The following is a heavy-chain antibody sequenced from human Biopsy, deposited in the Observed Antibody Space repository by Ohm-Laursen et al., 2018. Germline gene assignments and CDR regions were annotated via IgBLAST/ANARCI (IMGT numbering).Heavy chain of an antibody. CDR2: ITHSGYT. J-gene: IGHJ4*02. V-gene: IGHV4-34*01. D-gene: IGHD2-8*01. CDR1: SGSFSSNY. CDR3: ASRLYGPNPIDY. Sequence: SETLSLTWAVSSGSFSSNYWTWIRQPPGKGLEWIGEITHSGYTNYNPSLKSRVTVSVDTSKNQFSLKLSSVTAADTAVYYCASRLYGPNPIDYWGQGTLVTVSS.